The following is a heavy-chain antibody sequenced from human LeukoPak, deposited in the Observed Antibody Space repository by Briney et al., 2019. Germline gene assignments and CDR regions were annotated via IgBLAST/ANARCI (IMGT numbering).Heavy chain of an antibody. Sequence: PGGSLRLSCVVSGFTFTNSWMTWVRQTPGKGLEWVASIKQDGSEKHYVDSVKGRFTISRDNTKNSLYLQMNSLRAEDTAVYYCAREPGIGYAFDIWGQGTMVTVSS. CDR1: GFTFTNSW. V-gene: IGHV3-7*01. J-gene: IGHJ3*02. CDR2: IKQDGSEK. CDR3: AREPGIGYAFDI. D-gene: IGHD3-10*01.